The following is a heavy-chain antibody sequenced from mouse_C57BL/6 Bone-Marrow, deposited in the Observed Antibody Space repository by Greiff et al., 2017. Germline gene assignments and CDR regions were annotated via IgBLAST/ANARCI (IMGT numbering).Heavy chain of an antibody. V-gene: IGHV5-6*01. J-gene: IGHJ2*01. CDR3: ARHGTTVVATDY. D-gene: IGHD1-1*01. Sequence: EVKLMESGGDLVKPGGSLKLSCAASGFTFSSYGMSWVRQTPDKRLEWVATISSGGSYTYYPASVKGRFTISRDNAKNTLYLQMSSLKSEDTAMYYCARHGTTVVATDYWGQGTTLTVSS. CDR2: ISSGGSYT. CDR1: GFTFSSYG.